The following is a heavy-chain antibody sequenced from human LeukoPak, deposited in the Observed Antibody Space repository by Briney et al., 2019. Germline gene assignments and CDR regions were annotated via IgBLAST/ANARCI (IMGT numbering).Heavy chain of an antibody. CDR2: IKQDGSEK. Sequence: PGGSLRLSCAASGFTFSSYWMSWVRQAPGKGLEWVANIKQDGSEKYYVDSVKGRFTISRDNAENSLYLQMNSLRAEDTAVYYCAREPKRYGGSSDYFDYWGQGTLVTVSS. J-gene: IGHJ4*02. V-gene: IGHV3-7*01. D-gene: IGHD4-23*01. CDR3: AREPKRYGGSSDYFDY. CDR1: GFTFSSYW.